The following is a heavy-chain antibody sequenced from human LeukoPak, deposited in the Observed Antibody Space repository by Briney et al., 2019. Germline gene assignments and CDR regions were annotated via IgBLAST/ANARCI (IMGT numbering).Heavy chain of an antibody. J-gene: IGHJ3*02. CDR2: ISGSDGST. Sequence: GGSLRLSCAASGFTFSSYAMSWVRQAPGKGLEWVSAISGSDGSTYYADSVKGRFTISRDNSKNTLYLQMNSLRAEDTAVYYCARLSSFAFDIWGQGTMVTVSS. V-gene: IGHV3-23*01. CDR3: ARLSSFAFDI. CDR1: GFTFSSYA. D-gene: IGHD3-16*02.